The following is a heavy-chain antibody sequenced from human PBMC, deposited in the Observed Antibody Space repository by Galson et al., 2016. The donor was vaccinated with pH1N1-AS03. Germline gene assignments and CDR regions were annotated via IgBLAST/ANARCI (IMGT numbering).Heavy chain of an antibody. CDR3: ATYGSGSRGGFDY. Sequence: SVKVSCKASGYTFSRYYMHWMRQAPGQGPEWMGVIDPSIGSTTYAQKFQGRVNMTRDTATTTAYMELRSSRSDDTAVYYCATYGSGSRGGFDYWGQGALITVSS. J-gene: IGHJ4*02. CDR2: IDPSIGST. CDR1: GYTFSRYY. V-gene: IGHV1-46*01. D-gene: IGHD3-10*01.